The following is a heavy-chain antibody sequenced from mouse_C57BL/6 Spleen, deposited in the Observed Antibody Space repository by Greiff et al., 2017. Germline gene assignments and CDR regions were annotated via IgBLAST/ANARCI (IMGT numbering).Heavy chain of an antibody. V-gene: IGHV1-64*01. D-gene: IGHD3-2*02. CDR2: IHPNSGST. CDR1: GYTFTSYW. CDR3: ARSAGPYAMYY. J-gene: IGHJ4*01. Sequence: VQLQQPGAELVKPGASVKLSCKASGYTFTSYWMHWVKQRPGQGLEWIGMIHPNSGSTNYNEKFKSKAKLTVDKSSSTAYMQLSSLTSEDSAVYYCARSAGPYAMYYWGQGTSVTVSS.